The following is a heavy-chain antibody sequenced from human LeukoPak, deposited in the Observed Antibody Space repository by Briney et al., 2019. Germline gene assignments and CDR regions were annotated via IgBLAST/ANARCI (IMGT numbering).Heavy chain of an antibody. CDR1: GFTFSSYA. CDR2: ISYDGSNK. V-gene: IGHV3-30-3*01. CDR3: ARTITVAEYYFDY. J-gene: IGHJ4*02. D-gene: IGHD6-19*01. Sequence: PGRSLRLSCAASGFTFSSYAMHWVRQAPGKGLEWVAVISYDGSNKYYADSVKGRFTISRDNSKNTLYLQMNSLRAEDTAVYYRARTITVAEYYFDYWGQGTLVTVSS.